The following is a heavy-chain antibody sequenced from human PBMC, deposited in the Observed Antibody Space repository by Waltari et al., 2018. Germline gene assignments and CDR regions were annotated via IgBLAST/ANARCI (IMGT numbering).Heavy chain of an antibody. CDR3: AREWDHYDNSGKGAFEI. V-gene: IGHV4-61*02. J-gene: IGHJ3*02. CDR2: VFTSGLT. D-gene: IGHD3-22*01. CDR1: VGSISRGGFY. Sequence: QVQLQESGPGLVKPSQTLSLTCIVPVGSISRGGFYWRWIRQPAGKGLEWIGRVFTSGLTNYNPSLKSRVTVSLDTSKNHFSLNLSSVTAADTAVYYCAREWDHYDNSGKGAFEIWGQGTLVTVSS.